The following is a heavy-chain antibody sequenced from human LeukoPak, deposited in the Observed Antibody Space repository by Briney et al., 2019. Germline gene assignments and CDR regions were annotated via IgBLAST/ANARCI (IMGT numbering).Heavy chain of an antibody. CDR1: GASIINYF. CDR3: ARLSADSSGSRGFDY. J-gene: IGHJ4*02. D-gene: IGHD2-15*01. Sequence: SETLSLTCTVSGASIINYFWTWIRQPPGKGLEWIGRIYTNGSTNYNPSLKSRVTMSVNTSNSQFSLTLISVPGADTAVYYCARLSADSSGSRGFDYWGQGTLVTVSS. CDR2: IYTNGST. V-gene: IGHV4-4*07.